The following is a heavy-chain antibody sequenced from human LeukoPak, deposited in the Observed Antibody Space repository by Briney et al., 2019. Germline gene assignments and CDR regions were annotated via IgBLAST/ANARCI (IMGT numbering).Heavy chain of an antibody. D-gene: IGHD3-22*01. V-gene: IGHV4-61*02. J-gene: IGHJ1*01. CDR2: IYTSGST. CDR1: GGSISSGSYY. CDR3: ARVAYYYDSSGYNEYFQH. Sequence: SETLFLTCTVSGGSISSGSYYWSWIRQPAGKGLEWIGRIYTSGSTNYNPSLKSRVTISVDTSKNQFSLKLSSVTAADTAVYYCARVAYYYDSSGYNEYFQHWGQGTLVTVSS.